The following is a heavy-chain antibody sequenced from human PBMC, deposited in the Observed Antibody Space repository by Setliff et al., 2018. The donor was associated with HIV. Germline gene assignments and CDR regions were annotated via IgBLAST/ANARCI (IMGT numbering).Heavy chain of an antibody. CDR3: ARVYGSGSYGWFDP. D-gene: IGHD3-10*01. CDR1: GGTFSSYA. Sequence: AASVKVSCKASGGTFSSYAISWVRQAPGQGLEWMGGIIPIFGTANYAQKFQGRVTITTDESTSTAYMELSSLRSEDTAVYYCARVYGSGSYGWFDPWGQGTLVTVSS. V-gene: IGHV1-69*05. CDR2: IIPIFGTA. J-gene: IGHJ5*02.